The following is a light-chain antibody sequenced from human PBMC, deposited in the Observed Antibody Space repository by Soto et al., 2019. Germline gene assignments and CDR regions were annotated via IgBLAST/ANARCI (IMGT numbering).Light chain of an antibody. V-gene: IGKV3-11*01. J-gene: IGKJ1*01. Sequence: EIVLTQSPATLSLSPGEGATLSCRASQSVTNSLAWYQQKPGQAPRLLIYHASNRATGIPARFSGSGSGTDFTLTISSLEPADFAVYYCQQRRTFGQGTKVDIK. CDR2: HAS. CDR1: QSVTNS. CDR3: QQRRT.